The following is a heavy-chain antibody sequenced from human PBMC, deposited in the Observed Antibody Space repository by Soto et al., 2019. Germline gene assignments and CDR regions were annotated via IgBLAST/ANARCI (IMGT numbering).Heavy chain of an antibody. J-gene: IGHJ4*02. CDR3: ASLTSSGWLSASYFDY. CDR1: GGSISSSSYY. CDR2: IYYSGST. V-gene: IGHV4-39*01. Sequence: SETLSLTCTVSGGSISSSSYYWGWIRQPPGKGLEWIGSIYYSGSTYYNPSLKSRVTISVDTSKNQFSLKLSPVTAADTAVYYCASLTSSGWLSASYFDYWGQGTLVTVSS. D-gene: IGHD6-19*01.